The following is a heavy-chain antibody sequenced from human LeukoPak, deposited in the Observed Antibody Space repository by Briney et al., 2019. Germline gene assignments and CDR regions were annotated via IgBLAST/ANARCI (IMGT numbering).Heavy chain of an antibody. D-gene: IGHD2-21*01. CDR1: GYTFTDYY. J-gene: IGHJ1*01. V-gene: IGHV1-69-2*01. CDR3: ATVYCGGDCSPAEYFQH. CDR2: VDPEDGET. Sequence: ASVKVSCKVSGYTFTDYYMHWVQQAPGKGLEWMGLVDPEDGETIYAEKFQGRVTITADTSTDTAYMELSSLRSEDTAVYYCATVYCGGDCSPAEYFQHWGQGTLVTVSS.